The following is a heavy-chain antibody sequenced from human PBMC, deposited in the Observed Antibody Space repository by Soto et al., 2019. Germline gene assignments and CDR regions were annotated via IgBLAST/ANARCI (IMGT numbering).Heavy chain of an antibody. Sequence: EVQLVESGGGLIQPGGSLRLSFAASGFNVSSNYISWVRQAPGKGLEWLSVIYSGGSTYYAESVKGRFTISRDNSKNTRNLQMNALRVEDTAVYYCARGPDVGISTSWGQGAQITDSS. V-gene: IGHV3-53*01. J-gene: IGHJ4*02. D-gene: IGHD2-2*01. CDR1: GFNVSSNY. CDR2: IYSGGST. CDR3: ARGPDVGISTS.